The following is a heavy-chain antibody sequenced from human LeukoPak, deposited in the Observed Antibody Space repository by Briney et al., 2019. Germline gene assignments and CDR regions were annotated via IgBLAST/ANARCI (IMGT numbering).Heavy chain of an antibody. CDR2: IWYDGSNK. V-gene: IGHV3-33*06. CDR3: AKELAVAGTGVFDY. J-gene: IGHJ4*02. Sequence: GGSLRLSCAASGFTFSSYGMHWVRQAPGKGLEWVAVIWYDGSNKYYADSVKGRFTISRDNSKNTLYLQMYSLRAEDTAVYYCAKELAVAGTGVFDYWGQGTLVTVSS. CDR1: GFTFSSYG. D-gene: IGHD6-19*01.